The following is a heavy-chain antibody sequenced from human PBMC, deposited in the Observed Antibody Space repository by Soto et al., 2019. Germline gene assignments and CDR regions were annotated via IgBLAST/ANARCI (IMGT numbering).Heavy chain of an antibody. CDR3: ARAEQWLPYGMDV. Sequence: GGSLRLPCAASGFTFSSYGMHWVRQAPGKGLEWVAVIWYDGSNKYYADSVKGRFTISRDNSKNTLYLQMNSLRAEDTAVYYCARAEQWLPYGMDVWGQGTTVTVSS. D-gene: IGHD6-19*01. CDR1: GFTFSSYG. V-gene: IGHV3-33*01. J-gene: IGHJ6*02. CDR2: IWYDGSNK.